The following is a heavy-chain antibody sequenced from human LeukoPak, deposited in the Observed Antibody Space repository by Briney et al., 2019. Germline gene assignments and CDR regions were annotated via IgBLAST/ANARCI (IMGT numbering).Heavy chain of an antibody. J-gene: IGHJ4*02. Sequence: PSETLSLTCTVSGGSISSYYWSWIRQPSGKGLEWIGSIYYSGNTYYNASLKSQVSISIDTPKNQFSLRLTSVTAADTAVYYCARQTGSGLFILPGGQGTLVTVSS. D-gene: IGHD3/OR15-3a*01. CDR1: GGSISSYY. V-gene: IGHV4-59*04. CDR2: IYYSGNT. CDR3: ARQTGSGLFILP.